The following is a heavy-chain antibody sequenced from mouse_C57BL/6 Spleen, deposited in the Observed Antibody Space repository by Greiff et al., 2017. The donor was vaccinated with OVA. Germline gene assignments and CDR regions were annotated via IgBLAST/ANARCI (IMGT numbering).Heavy chain of an antibody. CDR1: GYTFTSYW. D-gene: IGHD1-1*01. Sequence: VQLQQPGAELVKPGASVKMSCKASGYTFTSYWINWVKQRPGQGLEWIGDIYPGSGSTNYNEKFKSKATLTVDTSSSTAYMQLSSLTSEDSAVYDCARSITTVVATDWYVDVWGTGTTVTVSS. CDR3: ARSITTVVATDWYVDV. CDR2: IYPGSGST. J-gene: IGHJ1*03. V-gene: IGHV1-55*01.